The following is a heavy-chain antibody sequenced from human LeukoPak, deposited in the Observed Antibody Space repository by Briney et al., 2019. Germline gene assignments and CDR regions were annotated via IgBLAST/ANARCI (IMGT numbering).Heavy chain of an antibody. CDR1: GFTFDDYA. V-gene: IGHV3-43D*03. J-gene: IGHJ4*02. CDR2: ISWDGGST. Sequence: PGGSLRLSCAASGFTFDDYAMYWVRQAPGKGLELVSLISWDGGSTYYADSVKGRFTISRDNSKNSLYLQMNSLRAEDTALYYCAKEYGSGWYYFDYWGQGTLVTVSS. CDR3: AKEYGSGWYYFDY. D-gene: IGHD6-19*01.